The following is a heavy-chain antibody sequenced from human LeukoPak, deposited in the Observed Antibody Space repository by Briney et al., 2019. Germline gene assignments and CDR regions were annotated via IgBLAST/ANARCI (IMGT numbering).Heavy chain of an antibody. CDR3: ARDGGIAVAGTVYYYYYMDL. J-gene: IGHJ6*03. V-gene: IGHV4-4*07. Sequence: SETLSLTCTVSGGSISSYYWSWIRQPAGKGLEWIGRIYTSGSTNYNPSLKSRVTISVDKSKNQFSLKLSSVTAADTAVYYCARDGGIAVAGTVYYYYYMDLWGKGTTGTVSS. CDR2: IYTSGST. CDR1: GGSISSYY. D-gene: IGHD6-19*01.